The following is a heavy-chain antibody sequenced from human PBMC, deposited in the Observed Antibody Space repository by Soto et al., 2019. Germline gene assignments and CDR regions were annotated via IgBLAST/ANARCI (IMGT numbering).Heavy chain of an antibody. CDR3: ARGFYGDYGSYYFDY. CDR1: GYTFTGYY. CDR2: INPNSGGT. D-gene: IGHD4-17*01. J-gene: IGHJ4*02. Sequence: QVQLVQSGAEVKKPGASVKVSCKASGYTFTGYYMHWVRQAPGQGLAWMGWINPNSGGTNYVQKFQGRVTMTRDTSISTAYMELSRLRSDDTAVYDCARGFYGDYGSYYFDYWGQRTLVTVSS. V-gene: IGHV1-2*02.